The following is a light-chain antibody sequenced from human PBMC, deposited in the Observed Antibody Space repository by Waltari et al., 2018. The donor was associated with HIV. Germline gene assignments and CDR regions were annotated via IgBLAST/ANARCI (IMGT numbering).Light chain of an antibody. V-gene: IGLV6-57*04. CDR3: QSFETGTWV. J-gene: IGLJ3*02. Sequence: NFMLTQPHSVSESPGKTVTISCTRSGGSIASHFVQWYQQRPGSAPTTVIYENNERPSGVPDRFSGSIDSSSNSASLTISGLKTEDEADYYCQSFETGTWVFGGGTKLTVL. CDR2: ENN. CDR1: GGSIASHF.